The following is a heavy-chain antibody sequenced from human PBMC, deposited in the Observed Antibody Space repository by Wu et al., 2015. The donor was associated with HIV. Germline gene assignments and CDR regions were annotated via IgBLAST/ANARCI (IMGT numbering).Heavy chain of an antibody. CDR2: INTYNGGT. CDR1: GYTFASHG. J-gene: IGHJ6*03. CDR3: ARNNDDRYYYFYMDV. D-gene: IGHD1-1*01. Sequence: QVRLVQSRTEVKKPGASVRISCRAFGYTFASHGINWVRQAPGQGPEWMAWINTYNGGTNYAQRFQGRVTLTADTSTGTAYMELRSLSSGDTATYYCARNNDDRYYYFYMDVWGQRDHGHRLL. V-gene: IGHV1-18*04.